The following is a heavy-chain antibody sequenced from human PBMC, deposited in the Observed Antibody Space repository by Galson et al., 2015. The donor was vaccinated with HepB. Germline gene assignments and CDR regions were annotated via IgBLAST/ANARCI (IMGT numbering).Heavy chain of an antibody. CDR3: ARTRLRYFDWENYYQYHGMDV. CDR2: ISAYNGNT. D-gene: IGHD3-9*01. Sequence: SVKVSCKAFGYAFTNYGISWVRQAPGQGLEWLGWISAYNGNTNYAQKLQGRVTMTTDTSTSTAHLEVRSLTSDDRAVYYCARTRLRYFDWENYYQYHGMDVWGQGTTVTVSS. J-gene: IGHJ6*02. CDR1: GYAFTNYG. V-gene: IGHV1-18*01.